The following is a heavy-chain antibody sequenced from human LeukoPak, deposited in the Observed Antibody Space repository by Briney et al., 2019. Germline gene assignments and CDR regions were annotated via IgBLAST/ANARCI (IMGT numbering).Heavy chain of an antibody. CDR3: AREGALGDGYFDY. Sequence: GRSLRLSCAASGFTFSSYAMHWVRQAPGKGLEWVAVISYDGSNKYYADSVKGRFTISRDNSKNTLYLQMNSLRAEDTAVYYCAREGALGDGYFDYWGQGTPVTVSS. D-gene: IGHD3-10*01. CDR1: GFTFSSYA. V-gene: IGHV3-30-3*01. J-gene: IGHJ4*02. CDR2: ISYDGSNK.